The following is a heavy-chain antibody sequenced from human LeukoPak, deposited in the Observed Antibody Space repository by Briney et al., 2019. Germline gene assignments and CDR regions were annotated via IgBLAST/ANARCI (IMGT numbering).Heavy chain of an antibody. D-gene: IGHD2-15*01. V-gene: IGHV3-30-3*01. Sequence: GGSLRLSCAASGFTFSSYAMHWVRQAPGKGLEWVAVISYDGSNKYYADSVKGRFTISRDNSKNTLYLQMNGLRAEDTAVYYCARDAVVVAASYYYYGMDVWGQGTTVTVSS. CDR3: ARDAVVVAASYYYYGMDV. J-gene: IGHJ6*02. CDR2: ISYDGSNK. CDR1: GFTFSSYA.